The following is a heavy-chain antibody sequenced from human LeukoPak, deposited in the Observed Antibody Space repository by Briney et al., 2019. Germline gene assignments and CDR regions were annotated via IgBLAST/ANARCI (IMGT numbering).Heavy chain of an antibody. CDR3: ARDDSSGYPTGTAEN. Sequence: GASVKVSCKASGYTFTDYYIHWVRQAPGQGLEWMGWINPKSGGTNYAQKFQGRVTMTRDTSISTAYMELSGLRSDDTAVYYCARDDSSGYPTGTAENWGQGTLVTVSS. J-gene: IGHJ4*02. CDR2: INPKSGGT. V-gene: IGHV1-2*02. CDR1: GYTFTDYY. D-gene: IGHD3-22*01.